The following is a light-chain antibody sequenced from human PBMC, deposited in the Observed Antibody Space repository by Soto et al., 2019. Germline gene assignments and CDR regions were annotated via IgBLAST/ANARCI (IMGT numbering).Light chain of an antibody. J-gene: IGKJ4*01. V-gene: IGKV3-15*01. Sequence: EIVMTQSPATLSVSPGERATLSCRASQSVSSNLAWYQQKPGQAPRLLIYGASTRATGIPARFSGRGSGTEFTLTISSLQTEYFAVYDCQQYNNWPPVTFGGGTKVDIK. CDR1: QSVSSN. CDR2: GAS. CDR3: QQYNNWPPVT.